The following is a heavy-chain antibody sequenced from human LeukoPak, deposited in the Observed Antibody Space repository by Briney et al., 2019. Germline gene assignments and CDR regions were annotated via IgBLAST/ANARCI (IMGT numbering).Heavy chain of an antibody. D-gene: IGHD2-2*01. CDR1: GFTFSSYA. V-gene: IGHV3-23*01. Sequence: GGSLRLSCAASGFTFSSYAVSWVRQAPGKGLEWVSAISGSGGSTYYADSVKGRFTISRDNSKNTLYLQMNSLRAEDTAVYYCAKVRPYCSSTSCYAISRLYYFDYWGQGTLVTVSS. CDR3: AKVRPYCSSTSCYAISRLYYFDY. CDR2: ISGSGGST. J-gene: IGHJ4*02.